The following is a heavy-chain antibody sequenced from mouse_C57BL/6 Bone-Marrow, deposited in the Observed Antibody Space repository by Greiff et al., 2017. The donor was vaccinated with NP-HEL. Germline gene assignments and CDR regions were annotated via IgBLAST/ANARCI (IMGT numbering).Heavy chain of an antibody. V-gene: IGHV1-76*01. J-gene: IGHJ3*01. D-gene: IGHD2-5*01. CDR3: AAYSKGGTWFAY. Sequence: QVQLQQSGAELVRPGASVKLSCKASGYTFTDYYINWVKQRPGQGLEWIARIYPGSGYTYYNEKFKGKATLTAEKSSTTSYMQLSSLTSEDSAVYFCAAYSKGGTWFAYWGQQTLLTVSA. CDR2: IYPGSGYT. CDR1: GYTFTDYY.